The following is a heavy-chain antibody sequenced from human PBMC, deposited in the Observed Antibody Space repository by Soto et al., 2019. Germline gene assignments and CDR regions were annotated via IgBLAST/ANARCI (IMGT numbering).Heavy chain of an antibody. CDR2: XXXXXXST. J-gene: IGHJ6*02. CDR3: XXXXXXXXXXXXXXXXXXXXGMDV. V-gene: IGHV3-23*01. Sequence: EVQLLESGGGLVQPGGSLRLSCAASGFTFSSYAMSXXXXXXXXXXXXXXXXXXXXXSTYYADSVKGRFTISRDNSKNTLXXXXXXXXXXXXXXXXXXXXXXXXXXXXXXXXXXXXXGMDVWGQGTTVTVSS. CDR1: GFTFSSYA.